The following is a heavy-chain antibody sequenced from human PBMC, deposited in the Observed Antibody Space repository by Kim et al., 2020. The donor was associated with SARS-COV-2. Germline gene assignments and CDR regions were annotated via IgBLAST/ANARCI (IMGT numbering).Heavy chain of an antibody. CDR3: ASIDYDSHRYYYYYMDV. CDR2: MNPNSGNT. CDR1: GYTFTSYD. D-gene: IGHD4-17*01. Sequence: ASVKVSCKASGYTFTSYDINWVRQATGQGLEWMGWMNPNSGNTGYAQNIQGRVTMTRNTSISTAYMELSSLRSEDTDVYYCASIDYDSHRYYYYYMDVWGREPTVTVSS. V-gene: IGHV1-8*01. J-gene: IGHJ6*03.